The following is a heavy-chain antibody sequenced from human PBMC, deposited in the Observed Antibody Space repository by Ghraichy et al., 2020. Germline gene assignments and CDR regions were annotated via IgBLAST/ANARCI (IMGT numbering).Heavy chain of an antibody. CDR1: GGSISSSSYY. Sequence: SETLSLTCTVSGGSISSSSYYWGWIRQPPGKGLEWIGSIYYSGSTYYNPSLKSRVTISVDTSKNQFSLKLSSVTAADTAVYYCARSAAAAGTKYDYWGQGTLVTVSS. V-gene: IGHV4-39*01. CDR2: IYYSGST. J-gene: IGHJ4*02. CDR3: ARSAAAAGTKYDY. D-gene: IGHD6-13*01.